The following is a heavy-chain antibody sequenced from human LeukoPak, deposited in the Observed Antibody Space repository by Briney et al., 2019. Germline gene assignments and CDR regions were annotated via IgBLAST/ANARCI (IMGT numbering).Heavy chain of an antibody. CDR3: AGRYYGSGTNYFDY. D-gene: IGHD3-10*01. Sequence: SETLSLTCTVSGGSISSYYWSWIRQPAGKGLEWIGRIYTSGGTNYNPSLKSRVTMSVDTSKNQFSLKLSSVTAADTAVYYWAGRYYGSGTNYFDYWGQGTLVTVSS. CDR1: GGSISSYY. V-gene: IGHV4-4*07. CDR2: IYTSGGT. J-gene: IGHJ4*02.